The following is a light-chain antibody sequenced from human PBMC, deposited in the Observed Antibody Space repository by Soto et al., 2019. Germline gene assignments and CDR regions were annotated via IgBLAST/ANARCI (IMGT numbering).Light chain of an antibody. V-gene: IGKV1-5*03. CDR3: QQYNFYSRT. J-gene: IGKJ1*01. Sequence: DIQMTQSPSTLPASVGDRVTITCRASQSISSWLAWYQQKPGKAPKLLIYKASNLESGVPSRFSGSGSGTEFTLTISSLQPDDFATYYCQQYNFYSRTFGQGTKVEIK. CDR2: KAS. CDR1: QSISSW.